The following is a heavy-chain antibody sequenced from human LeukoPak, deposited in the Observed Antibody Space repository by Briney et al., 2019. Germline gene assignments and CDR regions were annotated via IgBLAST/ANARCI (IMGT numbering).Heavy chain of an antibody. CDR3: VRGGEEGDYYGLVY. D-gene: IGHD3-10*01. Sequence: GASVKVSCKASGYTFTNYGISWVRQAPGQGLEWMGWISAYNGNTNYAQKVQGRVTMTTDTSTSTAHMELRSLRSDDTAVYYCVRGGEEGDYYGLVYWGQGTLVTVSS. V-gene: IGHV1-18*04. CDR1: GYTFTNYG. J-gene: IGHJ4*02. CDR2: ISAYNGNT.